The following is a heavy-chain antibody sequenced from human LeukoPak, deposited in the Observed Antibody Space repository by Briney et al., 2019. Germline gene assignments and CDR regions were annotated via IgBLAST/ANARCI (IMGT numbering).Heavy chain of an antibody. V-gene: IGHV1-69*05. CDR1: GGTFSSYA. Sequence: GASVKVSCKASGGTFSSYAISWVRQAPGQGLEWMGGIIPIFGTANYAQKFQGRVTITTDESTSTAYMELSSLRSEDTAVYYCARGGQQLGPHLQYYYYYYMDVWGKGTTVTVSS. CDR2: IIPIFGTA. J-gene: IGHJ6*03. D-gene: IGHD6-13*01. CDR3: ARGGQQLGPHLQYYYYYYMDV.